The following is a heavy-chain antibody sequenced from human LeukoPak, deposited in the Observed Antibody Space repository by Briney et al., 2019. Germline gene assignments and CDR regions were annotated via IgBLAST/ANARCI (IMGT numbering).Heavy chain of an antibody. Sequence: GGSLRLSCAASGFTLSAYYMAWVRQAPGKGLEFVSGSSGTGFSTHYADSVKGRFTISRDESKNILYLQMDGLRAEDTALYYCARDGYNWIPFDAWGQGTPVTVSS. CDR2: SSGTGFST. CDR1: GFTLSAYY. CDR3: ARDGYNWIPFDA. V-gene: IGHV3-23*01. J-gene: IGHJ4*02. D-gene: IGHD1-20*01.